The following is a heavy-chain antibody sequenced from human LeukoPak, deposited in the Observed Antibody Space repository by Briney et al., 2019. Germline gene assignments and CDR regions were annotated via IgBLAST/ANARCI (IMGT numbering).Heavy chain of an antibody. J-gene: IGHJ4*02. V-gene: IGHV3-38-3*01. CDR1: GFTLSSKE. D-gene: IGHD6-6*01. CDR2: SSRGRT. Sequence: GWALRVSCAASGFTLSSKEMIWVRQAPGEGREWCSSSSRGRTYYADSTKGRFTLSRDNSKNTLHLQMTSLRAEDTARYYCAKHPRLVRYFDSWGQGTLVTVSS. CDR3: AKHPRLVRYFDS.